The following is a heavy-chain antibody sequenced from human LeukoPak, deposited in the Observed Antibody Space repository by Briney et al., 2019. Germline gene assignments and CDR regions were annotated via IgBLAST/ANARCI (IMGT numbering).Heavy chain of an antibody. J-gene: IGHJ4*02. CDR1: GFTFSSYS. CDR3: ARPFSSYYYDSSGYYPYFDY. Sequence: GGSLRLSCAASGFTFSSYSMNWVRQAPGKGLEWVSSISSSSSYIYYADSVKGRFTISRDNAKNSLYLQMNSLRAEDTAVYYCARPFSSYYYDSSGYYPYFDYWGQGTLVTVSS. V-gene: IGHV3-21*01. CDR2: ISSSSSYI. D-gene: IGHD3-22*01.